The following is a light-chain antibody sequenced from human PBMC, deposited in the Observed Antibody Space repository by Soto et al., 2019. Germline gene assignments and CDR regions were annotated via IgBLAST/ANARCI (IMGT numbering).Light chain of an antibody. Sequence: DLEMTQSPSTLSASVGDRVTITCRASQSISSCLAWYQQKPGKATSLLIFKASELESGVPSRFSGSGSGKEFTLTIRNLQPEDGATYYCQQCYSHPLTVGQGTRLEIK. CDR3: QQCYSHPLT. CDR1: QSISSC. CDR2: KAS. V-gene: IGKV1-5*03. J-gene: IGKJ5*01.